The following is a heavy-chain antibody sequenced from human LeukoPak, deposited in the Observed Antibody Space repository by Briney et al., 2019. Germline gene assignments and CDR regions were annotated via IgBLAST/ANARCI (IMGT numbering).Heavy chain of an antibody. CDR3: ARELGYCSGGSCQPDYFDY. CDR1: GGSIRSTSYY. J-gene: IGHJ4*02. V-gene: IGHV4-39*07. CDR2: IYHSGST. Sequence: SETLSLTCTVSGGSIRSTSYYWGWIRQPPGKGLEWIGSIYHSGSTYYNPSLKSRVTISVDTSKNQFSLKLSSVTAADTAVYYCARELGYCSGGSCQPDYFDYWGQGTLVTVSS. D-gene: IGHD2-15*01.